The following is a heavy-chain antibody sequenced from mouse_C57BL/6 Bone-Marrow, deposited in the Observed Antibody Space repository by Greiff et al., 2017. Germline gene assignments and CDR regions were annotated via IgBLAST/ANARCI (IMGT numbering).Heavy chain of an antibody. D-gene: IGHD1-1*01. CDR2: IDPEDGDT. CDR3: TTPYYAKERDY. V-gene: IGHV14-1*01. CDR1: GFNIKDYY. J-gene: IGHJ2*01. Sequence: EVQLQQSGAELVRPGASVKLSCTASGFNIKDYYMHWVKQRPEQGLEWIGRIDPEDGDTEYAPKFQGKATMTADTSSNTAYLQLSSLTSEDTAVYYCTTPYYAKERDYWGQGTTLTVSA.